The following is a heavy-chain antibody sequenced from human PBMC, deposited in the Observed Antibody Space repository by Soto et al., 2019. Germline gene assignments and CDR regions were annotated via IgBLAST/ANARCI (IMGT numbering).Heavy chain of an antibody. CDR2: IYSGGST. V-gene: IGHV3-53*01. D-gene: IGHD1-1*01. CDR1: GFTVLSNY. Sequence: GVSLSLSCAASGFTVLSNYMSWVLQAPGQGLEWVSVIYSGGSTYYADSVKGRFTISRDNSKNTLYLQMNSLRAEDTAVYYCARGGGAQAGNKHYYYYYGMDVWSQRAKVTVS. CDR3: ARGGGAQAGNKHYYYYYGMDV. J-gene: IGHJ6*02.